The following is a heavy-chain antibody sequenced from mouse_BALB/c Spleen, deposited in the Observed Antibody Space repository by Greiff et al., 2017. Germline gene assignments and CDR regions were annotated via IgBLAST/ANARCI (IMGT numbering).Heavy chain of an antibody. CDR3: TRALRYPYYYAMDY. CDR1: GFTFSNYW. Sequence: EVKVEESGGGLVQPGGSMKLSCVASGFTFSNYWMNWVRQSPEKGLEWVAEIRLKSNNYATHYAESVKGRFTISRDDSKSSVYLQMNNLRAEDTGIYYCTRALRYPYYYAMDYWGQGTSVTVSS. J-gene: IGHJ4*01. V-gene: IGHV6-6*02. D-gene: IGHD1-1*01. CDR2: IRLKSNNYAT.